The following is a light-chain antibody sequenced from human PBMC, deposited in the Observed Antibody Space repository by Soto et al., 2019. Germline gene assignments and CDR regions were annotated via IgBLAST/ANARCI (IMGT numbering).Light chain of an antibody. CDR2: DAS. CDR1: QSVSSH. J-gene: IGKJ1*01. Sequence: EIVLTQSPGTLSLSPGERATLSCRASQSVSSHLAWYQQKPGTAPRVLIYDASNRATGIPARFSCSGSGTDFTLTISSLEPEDFAVYHCVQRTTWPWTCGQGSKVEIK. CDR3: VQRTTWPWT. V-gene: IGKV3-11*01.